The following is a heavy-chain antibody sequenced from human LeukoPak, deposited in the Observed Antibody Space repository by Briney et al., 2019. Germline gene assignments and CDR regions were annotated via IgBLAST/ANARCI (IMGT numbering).Heavy chain of an antibody. CDR1: GFTFSSYG. Sequence: GGSLRLSCAASGFTFSSYGMHWVRQAPGKGLEWVAFIRYDGSNKYYADSVKGRFTISRDNSKNTLYLQMNSLRAEDTAVYYCAKDPAGYCSSTSCFGYYYYMYVWGKGTTVTVSS. CDR2: IRYDGSNK. V-gene: IGHV3-30*02. D-gene: IGHD2-2*01. CDR3: AKDPAGYCSSTSCFGYYYYMYV. J-gene: IGHJ6*03.